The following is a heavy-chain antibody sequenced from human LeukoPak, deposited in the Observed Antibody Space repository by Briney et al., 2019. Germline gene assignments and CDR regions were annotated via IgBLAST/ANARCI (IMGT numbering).Heavy chain of an antibody. CDR2: IYYSGST. Sequence: PSETLSLTCTVSGGSISSYYWSWIRQPPGKGLEWIGYIYYSGSTNYNPSLKSRVTISVDTSKNQFSLKLSSVTAADTAVYYCARRPYGSGSYYKGYFDYWGQGTLVTVSS. CDR3: ARRPYGSGSYYKGYFDY. CDR1: GGSISSYY. J-gene: IGHJ4*02. V-gene: IGHV4-59*08. D-gene: IGHD3-10*01.